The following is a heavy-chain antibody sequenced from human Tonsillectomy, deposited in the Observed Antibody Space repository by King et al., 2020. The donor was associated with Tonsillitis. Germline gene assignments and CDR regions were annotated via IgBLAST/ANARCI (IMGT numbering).Heavy chain of an antibody. D-gene: IGHD5-12*01. CDR3: TRSGYDYAFDI. CDR1: GFTFGDYA. V-gene: IGHV3-49*03. J-gene: IGHJ3*02. Sequence: VQLVESGGGLVQPGRSLRLSCTASGFTFGDYAMSWFRQAPGKGLEWVGFIRSKAYVGTTEYAASVKGRFTISRDDSKSIAYLQMNSLKTEDTAVYYCTRSGYDYAFDIWGQGTMVTVSS. CDR2: IRSKAYVGTT.